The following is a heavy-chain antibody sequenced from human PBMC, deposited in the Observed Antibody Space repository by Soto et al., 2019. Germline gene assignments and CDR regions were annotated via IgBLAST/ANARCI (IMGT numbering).Heavy chain of an antibody. J-gene: IGHJ4*02. D-gene: IGHD2-2*01. CDR2: IYYSGST. CDR1: GGSISSGGYY. Sequence: QVQLQESGPGLVKPSQTLSLTCTVSGGSISSGGYYWSCIRQHLGKGLEWIGYIYYSGSTYYNPSLKSRVTISVDTSKNQFSLKLSSATAADTAVYYCARSSTSANYFDYWGQGTLVTVSS. V-gene: IGHV4-31*03. CDR3: ARSSTSANYFDY.